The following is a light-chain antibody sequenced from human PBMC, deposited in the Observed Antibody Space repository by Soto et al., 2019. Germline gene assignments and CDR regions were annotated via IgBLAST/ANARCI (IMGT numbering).Light chain of an antibody. CDR3: MQALQTGT. CDR1: QSLLHSNGYNY. V-gene: IGKV2-28*01. CDR2: LGS. Sequence: DIVMTQSPLSLPVTPGEPASISCRSSQSLLHSNGYNYLDWYLQKPEQSPQLLIYLGSNRASGVPDRFSGSGSGTDFTLKISRVEAEDVGVYYCMQALQTGTFGQGTKLEIK. J-gene: IGKJ2*01.